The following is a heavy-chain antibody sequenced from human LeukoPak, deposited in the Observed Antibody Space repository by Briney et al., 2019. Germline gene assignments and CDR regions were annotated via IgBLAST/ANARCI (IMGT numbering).Heavy chain of an antibody. V-gene: IGHV7-4-1*02. J-gene: IGHJ4*02. D-gene: IGHD3-22*01. CDR3: ARKDFHDSIGYSFDS. CDR2: INTITGNP. Sequence: ASVKVSCKASGYSFTRFAMNWERQAPGQGLEWMGWINTITGNPTYAQGFTGRLVFSMDTSVSTAYLQISSLKAEDTAVYYCARKDFHDSIGYSFDSWGQGTLVTVSS. CDR1: GYSFTRFA.